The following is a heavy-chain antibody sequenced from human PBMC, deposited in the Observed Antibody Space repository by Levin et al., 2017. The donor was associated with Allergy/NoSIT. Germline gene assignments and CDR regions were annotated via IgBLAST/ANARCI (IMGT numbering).Heavy chain of an antibody. CDR3: ARAQNPGSLSAREGFDY. J-gene: IGHJ4*02. D-gene: IGHD3-16*02. V-gene: IGHV3-21*01. CDR2: ISSSSSYI. Sequence: PGGSLRLSCAASGFTFSRYSMNWVRQAPGKGLEWVSSISSSSSYIYYADSVKGRFTISRDNAKNSLYLQMNTLRAEDTAVYYCARAQNPGSLSAREGFDYWGQGTLVTVSS. CDR1: GFTFSRYS.